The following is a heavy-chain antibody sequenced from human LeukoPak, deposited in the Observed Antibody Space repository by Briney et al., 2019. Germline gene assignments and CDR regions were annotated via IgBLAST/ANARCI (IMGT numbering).Heavy chain of an antibody. CDR3: AKDYAPLIAAAGYFDY. V-gene: IGHV3-9*01. Sequence: TGGSLRLSCAASGFTFDDYAMHWVRQAPGKGLEWVSGISWNSGSIGYADSVKGRFTISRDNAKNSLYLQMNSLRAEDTALYYCAKDYAPLIAAAGYFDYWGQGTLVTVSS. J-gene: IGHJ4*02. CDR1: GFTFDDYA. CDR2: ISWNSGSI. D-gene: IGHD6-13*01.